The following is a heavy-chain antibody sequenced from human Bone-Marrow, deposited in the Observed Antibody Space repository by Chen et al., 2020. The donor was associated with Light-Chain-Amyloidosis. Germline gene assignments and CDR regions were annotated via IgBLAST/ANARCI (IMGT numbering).Heavy chain of an antibody. D-gene: IGHD5-12*01. CDR2: IYPDDSDA. V-gene: IGHV5-51*01. CDR3: ARRRDGYNFDY. J-gene: IGHJ4*02. Sequence: EVQLVQSGLEVKKPGGSLKTTCKGSGYTFLNYWIGWVRQMPGKGLEWMGVIYPDDSDARYSPSFEGQVTISADKSITTAYLQWRSLKASDTAMYYCARRRDGYNFDYRGQGTLVTVSS. CDR1: GYTFLNYW.